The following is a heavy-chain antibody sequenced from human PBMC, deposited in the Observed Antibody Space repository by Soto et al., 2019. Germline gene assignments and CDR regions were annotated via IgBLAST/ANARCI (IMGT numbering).Heavy chain of an antibody. CDR2: MNPNSGNT. Sequence: GASVKVSCKASGYTFTSYDINWVRQATGQGLEWMGWMNPNSGNTGYAQKFQGRVTMTRNTSISTAYMELSSLRSEDTAVYYCARGLKGVVIDNWFDPWGQGTLVTVSS. V-gene: IGHV1-8*01. CDR3: ARGLKGVVIDNWFDP. CDR1: GYTFTSYD. D-gene: IGHD3-3*01. J-gene: IGHJ5*02.